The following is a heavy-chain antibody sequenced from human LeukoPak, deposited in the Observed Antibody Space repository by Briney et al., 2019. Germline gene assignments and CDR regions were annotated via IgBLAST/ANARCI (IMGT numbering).Heavy chain of an antibody. CDR3: AIWTSGNY. D-gene: IGHD1-1*01. CDR2: MDPSGSQK. CDR1: GFTFSASW. V-gene: IGHV3-7*01. Sequence: PGGSLRLSCAASGFTFSASWMNWVRQAPEKGLEWVANMDPSGSQKRYVDSVKGRFTISKDSPGTSVYLEMYSLRAEDTAIYYCAIWTSGNYWGQGTRVTVSS. J-gene: IGHJ4*02.